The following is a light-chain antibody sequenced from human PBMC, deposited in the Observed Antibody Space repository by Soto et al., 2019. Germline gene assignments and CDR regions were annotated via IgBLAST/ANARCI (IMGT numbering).Light chain of an antibody. J-gene: IGLJ3*02. CDR1: FSNIGSKY. V-gene: IGLV1-51*01. Sequence: QTVVTQPPSVSAAPGQRVTISCSGSFSNIGSKYVSWYQQFPGTAPKLLIYDNDKRPSGIPDRFSASKSGTSATLGITGLQTGDEADYYCGTWDTSLSAGVFGGGTKLTVL. CDR3: GTWDTSLSAGV. CDR2: DND.